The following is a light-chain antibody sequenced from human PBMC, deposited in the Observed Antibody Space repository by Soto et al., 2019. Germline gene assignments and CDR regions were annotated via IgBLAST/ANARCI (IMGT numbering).Light chain of an antibody. CDR1: QTVSITY. CDR2: GVS. J-gene: IGKJ5*01. CDR3: QQYGSSPLIS. Sequence: PGESATLSCRACQTVSITYLTWYQQKPGQAPRLLIFGVSKRATGIPDRFSGSGSGRDFTLTISGLEPEDFAVYYCQQYGSSPLISXGQGTRLDIK. V-gene: IGKV3-20*01.